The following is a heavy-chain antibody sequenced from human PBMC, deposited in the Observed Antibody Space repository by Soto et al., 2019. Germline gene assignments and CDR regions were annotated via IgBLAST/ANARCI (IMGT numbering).Heavy chain of an antibody. CDR2: ISYDGSNK. CDR3: AKKSRGVPAANLGDGMDV. V-gene: IGHV3-30*18. J-gene: IGHJ6*02. Sequence: GGSLRLSCAASGFTFSSYGMHWVRQAPGKGLEWVAVISYDGSNKYYADSVKGRFTISRDNSKNTLYLQMNSLRAEDTAVYYCAKKSRGVPAANLGDGMDVWGQGTTVTVSS. CDR1: GFTFSSYG. D-gene: IGHD2-2*01.